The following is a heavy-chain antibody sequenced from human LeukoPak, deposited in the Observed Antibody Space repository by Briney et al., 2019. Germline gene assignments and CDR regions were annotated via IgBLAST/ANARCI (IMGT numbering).Heavy chain of an antibody. CDR3: ARGQLGIRAFDI. V-gene: IGHV4-38-2*02. CDR1: GGSFGPCYY. Sequence: SETLSLTCTVSGGSFGPCYYWGWIRQPPGKGPEWIGTFYYGGTTFYSPSLKSRVTISGDTSKDQFSLKLSSVTAADTAVYYCARGQLGIRAFDIWGQGTMVTVSS. CDR2: FYYGGTT. J-gene: IGHJ3*02. D-gene: IGHD7-27*01.